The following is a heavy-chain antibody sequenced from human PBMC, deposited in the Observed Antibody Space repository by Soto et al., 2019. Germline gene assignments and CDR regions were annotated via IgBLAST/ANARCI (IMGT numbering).Heavy chain of an antibody. CDR1: GFSLRTNP. J-gene: IGHJ4*02. V-gene: IGHV3-23*01. D-gene: IGHD3-10*01. Sequence: EVQLLESGGELVQPGGSLRLSCVAAGFSLRTNPMSWVRQAPGKGLEWVSGVSDSGAKTYYADSVKGRFTVSRDNSKNTLYLEMKSLRAEDTAVYYCAKDFQFGGSGTGYFDNWGQGTLVTFCS. CDR3: AKDFQFGGSGTGYFDN. CDR2: VSDSGAKT.